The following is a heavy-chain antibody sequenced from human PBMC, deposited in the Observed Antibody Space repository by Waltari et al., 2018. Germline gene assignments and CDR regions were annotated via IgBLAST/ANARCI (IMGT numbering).Heavy chain of an antibody. V-gene: IGHV3-30-3*01. J-gene: IGHJ6*02. CDR1: GFTFSSYA. D-gene: IGHD1-26*01. CDR2: ISYDGSNK. CDR3: ARDRQVGAPSGMDV. Sequence: QVQLVESGGGVVQPGRSLRLSCAASGFTFSSYAMHWVRQAPGKGLEWVAVISYDGSNKYYADSVKGRFTISRDNSKNTLYLQMNSLRAEDTAVYYCARDRQVGAPSGMDVWGQGTTVTVSS.